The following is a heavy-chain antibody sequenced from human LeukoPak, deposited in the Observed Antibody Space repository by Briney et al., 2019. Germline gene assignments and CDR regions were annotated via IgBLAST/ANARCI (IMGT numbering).Heavy chain of an antibody. CDR3: ARDQLVEIWQGDYYYGMDV. CDR2: ISGSGGST. J-gene: IGHJ6*02. CDR1: GFTFSSYA. Sequence: HPGGSLRLSCAASGFTFSSYAMSWVRQAPGKGLEWVSAISGSGGSTYYADSVKGRFTISRDNAKNSLYLQMNSLRAEDTAVYYCARDQLVEIWQGDYYYGMDVWGQGTTVTVSS. D-gene: IGHD5-24*01. V-gene: IGHV3-23*01.